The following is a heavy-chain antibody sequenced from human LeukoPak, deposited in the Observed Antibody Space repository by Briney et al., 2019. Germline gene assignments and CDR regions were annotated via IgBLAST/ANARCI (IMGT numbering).Heavy chain of an antibody. J-gene: IGHJ4*02. CDR2: IKQDGSEK. CDR1: GFTFSSYW. V-gene: IGHV3-7*01. Sequence: GGSLRLSCAASGFTFSSYWMSWVRQAPGKGLEWVANIKQDGSEKYYVDSVKGRFTISRDNSKNTLYLQMNSLRAEDTAVYYCARAQEDIVVVVAATGYFDYWGQGTLVTVSS. D-gene: IGHD2-15*01. CDR3: ARAQEDIVVVVAATGYFDY.